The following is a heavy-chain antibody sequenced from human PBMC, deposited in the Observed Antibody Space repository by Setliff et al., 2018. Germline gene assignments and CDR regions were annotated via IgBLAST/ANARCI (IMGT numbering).Heavy chain of an antibody. CDR2: ISGYNGNT. V-gene: IGHV1-18*04. CDR3: ARVPRLEWLLPTFDS. D-gene: IGHD3-3*01. CDR1: GYPFIEHY. J-gene: IGHJ4*02. Sequence: GASVKVSCKTSGYPFIEHYANWVRQAPGQGLEWMGWISGYNGNTDYAQNPQGRVTMTIDTSTSTAYMELRSLRSDDTAVYYCARVPRLEWLLPTFDSWGQGTLVTVSS.